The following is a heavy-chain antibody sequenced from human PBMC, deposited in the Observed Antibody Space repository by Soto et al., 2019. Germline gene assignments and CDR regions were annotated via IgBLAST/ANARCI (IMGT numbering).Heavy chain of an antibody. D-gene: IGHD6-13*01. CDR3: AREERGQYSSNESYYYYYGMDV. CDR1: GFTFSSYD. J-gene: IGHJ6*02. V-gene: IGHV3-13*01. CDR2: IGTAGDT. Sequence: PGGSLRLSCAASGFTFSSYDMHWFRQATGKGLEWVSAIGTAGDTYYPGSVKGRFTISRENAKNSLYLQMNSLRAEDTAVYYCAREERGQYSSNESYYYYYGMDVWGQGATVTVSS.